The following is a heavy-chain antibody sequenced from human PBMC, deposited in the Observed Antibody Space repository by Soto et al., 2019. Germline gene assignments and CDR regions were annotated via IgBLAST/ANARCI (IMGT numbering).Heavy chain of an antibody. Sequence: EEQLLQSGGGLAQPGGSLRVSCTASGFTFSSYAMTWVRQAPGKGLVWVSAISGRGGSTYYADSVKGRFTISRDNSKNTLYLQMNSLKAEDTAVYYCAKVFYYGMDVWGQGTTVTVSS. CDR3: AKVFYYGMDV. CDR1: GFTFSSYA. J-gene: IGHJ6*02. V-gene: IGHV3-23*01. CDR2: ISGRGGST.